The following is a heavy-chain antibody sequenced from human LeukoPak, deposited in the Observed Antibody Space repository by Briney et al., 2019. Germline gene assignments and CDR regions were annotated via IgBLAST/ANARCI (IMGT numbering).Heavy chain of an antibody. CDR1: GFTFSNFA. V-gene: IGHV3-23*01. Sequence: PGGSLRLSCAASGFTFSNFAMSWIRQAPGKGLEWVSALNGDNTYYADSVKGRFTISRDNSKNTLYLQMNSLRAEDTAVYYCARGNPVEILFDYWGQGTLVTVSS. J-gene: IGHJ4*02. D-gene: IGHD5-24*01. CDR3: ARGNPVEILFDY. CDR2: LNGDNT.